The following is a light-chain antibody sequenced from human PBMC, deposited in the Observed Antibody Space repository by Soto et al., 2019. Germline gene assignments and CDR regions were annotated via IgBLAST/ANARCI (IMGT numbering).Light chain of an antibody. CDR3: QQRSNWPMLT. CDR1: QSVSSY. J-gene: IGKJ4*01. Sequence: EIVLTQSPATLSLSPGERATLSCRASQSVSSYLAWCQQKPGQAPRLLTYDASNRATGIPARFSGSGSGTDFTLTISSLEPEDFAVYYCQQRSNWPMLTFGGGTKVDIK. V-gene: IGKV3-11*01. CDR2: DAS.